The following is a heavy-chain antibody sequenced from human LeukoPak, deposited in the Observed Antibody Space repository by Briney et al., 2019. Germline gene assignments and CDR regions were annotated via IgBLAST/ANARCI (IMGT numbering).Heavy chain of an antibody. J-gene: IGHJ3*02. CDR3: ARERVVAATTMGTFDI. Sequence: ASVKVSCKASGYTFTSYAMHWVRQAPGQRLEWMGWISANNGNTNYAQKFQRRVTMTTDTSTSTAYMELRSLRSDDTAVYFCARERVVAATTMGTFDIWGQGTMVTVSS. CDR2: ISANNGNT. V-gene: IGHV1-3*01. CDR1: GYTFTSYA. D-gene: IGHD2-15*01.